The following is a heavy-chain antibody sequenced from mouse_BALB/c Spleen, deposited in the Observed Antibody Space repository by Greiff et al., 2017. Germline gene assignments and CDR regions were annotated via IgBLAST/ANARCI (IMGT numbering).Heavy chain of an antibody. J-gene: IGHJ4*01. V-gene: IGHV14-4*02. CDR2: IDPENGDT. CDR1: GFNIKDYY. CDR3: ARGYYGYLYAMDY. D-gene: IGHD1-2*01. Sequence: VQLKQSGAELVRSGASVKLSCTASGFNIKDYYMHWVKQRPEQGLEWIGWIDPENGDTEYSPKFQGKATMTADTSSNTAYLQLSSLTSEDTAVYYCARGYYGYLYAMDYWGQGTSVTVSS.